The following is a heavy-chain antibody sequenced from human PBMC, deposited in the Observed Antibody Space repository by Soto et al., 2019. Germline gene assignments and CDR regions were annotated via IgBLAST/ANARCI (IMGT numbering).Heavy chain of an antibody. CDR1: GFTFSSYA. CDR3: AKDGKMARYSYRKELY. V-gene: IGHV3-23*01. CDR2: ISGSGGST. J-gene: IGHJ4*02. D-gene: IGHD5-18*01. Sequence: PGGSLRLSCAASGFTFSSYAMSWVRQAPGKGLEWVSAISGSGGSTYYADSVKGRFTISRDNSKNTLYLQMNSLRAEDTAVYYCAKDGKMARYSYRKELYWGQGLRVT.